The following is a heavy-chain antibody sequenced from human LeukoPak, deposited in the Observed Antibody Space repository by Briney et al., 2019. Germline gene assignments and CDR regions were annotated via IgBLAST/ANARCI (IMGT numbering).Heavy chain of an antibody. J-gene: IGHJ4*02. Sequence: GASVKVSCKASGYIFSNYGITWVRQAPGQGLEWMGWINPNSGGTNYAQKFQGRVTMTRDTSISTAYMELSRLRSDDTAVYYCARPNTIFGPYYFDYWGQGTLVTVSS. CDR3: ARPNTIFGPYYFDY. D-gene: IGHD3-3*01. CDR1: GYIFSNYG. CDR2: INPNSGGT. V-gene: IGHV1-2*02.